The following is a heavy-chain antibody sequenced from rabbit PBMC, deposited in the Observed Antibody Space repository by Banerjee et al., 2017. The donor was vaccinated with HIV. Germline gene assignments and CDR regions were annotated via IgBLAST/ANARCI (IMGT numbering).Heavy chain of an antibody. D-gene: IGHD1-1*01. J-gene: IGHJ4*01. CDR2: IYVDASVST. Sequence: QSLEESGGDLVKPGASLTLTCTASRFSFTSNYWMCWVRQAPGKGLEWIACIYVDASVSTYYASWAKGRFTISKTSSTTVTLQMTSLTAADTATYFCATLRGNNRGYDLWGPGTLVTVS. CDR1: RFSFTSNYW. V-gene: IGHV1S40*01. CDR3: ATLRGNNRGYDL.